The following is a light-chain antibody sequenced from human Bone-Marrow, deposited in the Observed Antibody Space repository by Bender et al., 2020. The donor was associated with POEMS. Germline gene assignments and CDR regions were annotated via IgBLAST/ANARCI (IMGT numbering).Light chain of an antibody. J-gene: IGLJ2*01. V-gene: IGLV2-11*01. CDR1: SSDVGGYNY. CDR2: EVS. CDR3: CSYAGSSTCV. Sequence: QSALTQPRSVSGSPGQSVSISCRGTSSDVGGYNYVSWYQQHPGKAPKLMIYEVSKRPSGVPDRFSGSKSGNTASLTVSGLQAEDEADYSCCSYAGSSTCVFGGGTKLTVL.